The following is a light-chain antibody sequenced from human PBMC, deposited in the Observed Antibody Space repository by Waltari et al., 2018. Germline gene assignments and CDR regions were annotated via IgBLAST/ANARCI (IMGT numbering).Light chain of an antibody. J-gene: IGLJ2*01. V-gene: IGLV1-40*01. Sequence: QSVLTQPPSVSGAPGQRITHSSTRRSSNLGAGYDVNWYQKLPGAAPKLLIYGNNNRPSGVPDRFSGSKSDTSASLAITGLQAEDEADYYCQSYDKNRVVFGGGTKLTVL. CDR3: QSYDKNRVV. CDR2: GNN. CDR1: SSNLGAGYD.